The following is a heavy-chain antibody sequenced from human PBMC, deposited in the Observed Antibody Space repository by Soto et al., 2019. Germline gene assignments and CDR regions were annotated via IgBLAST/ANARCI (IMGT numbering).Heavy chain of an antibody. V-gene: IGHV3-23*01. CDR2: ISGSGGST. CDR3: AKDLPKGYVGFNWFDP. J-gene: IGHJ5*02. CDR1: GFTFSSYA. Sequence: GGSLRLSCAASGFTFSSYAMSWVRQAPGKGLEWVSAISGSGGSTYYADSVKGRFTISRDNSKNTLYLQMNSLRAEDTAVYYCAKDLPKGYVGFNWFDPWGQGTLVTVSS. D-gene: IGHD5-12*01.